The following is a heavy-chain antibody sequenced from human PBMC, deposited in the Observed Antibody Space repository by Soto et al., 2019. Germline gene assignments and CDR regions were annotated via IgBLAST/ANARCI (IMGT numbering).Heavy chain of an antibody. V-gene: IGHV5-51*01. CDR3: ARHLCGDCGGERQLGWFDP. J-gene: IGHJ5*02. Sequence: EVQLVQSGAEVTKPGESLKISCKGSGYTFTNYWIGWVRQMPGKGLEWMGIIYPGDSDTRYSPSFQGQVTISADKSISAAYLQWTSLKASDTAMYYCARHLCGDCGGERQLGWFDPWGQGTLVTVSS. D-gene: IGHD2-21*01. CDR2: IYPGDSDT. CDR1: GYTFTNYW.